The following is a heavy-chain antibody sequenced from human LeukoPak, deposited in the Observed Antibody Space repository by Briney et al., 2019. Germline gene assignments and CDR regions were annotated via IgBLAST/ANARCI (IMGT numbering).Heavy chain of an antibody. J-gene: IGHJ4*02. CDR1: GFTFGGYG. CDR3: TRYNNDHFDY. V-gene: IGHV3-33*01. Sequence: GGSLRLSCAGSGFTFGGYGMHWFRQTPGKGLEWVAVIAYDGSRAFYAESGKGRFTISRDNSKNTMSVQMDDLRAEDTAVYYCTRYNNDHFDYWGQGTLVTVSS. D-gene: IGHD1-14*01. CDR2: IAYDGSRA.